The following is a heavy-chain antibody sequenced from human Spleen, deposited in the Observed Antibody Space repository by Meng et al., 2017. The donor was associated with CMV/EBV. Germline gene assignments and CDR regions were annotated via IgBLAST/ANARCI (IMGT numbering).Heavy chain of an antibody. J-gene: IGHJ4*02. CDR2: INPSAVST. CDR3: ARDRGSSSEAFDY. D-gene: IGHD6-6*01. CDR1: GYTFSHVY. Sequence: KASGYTFSHVYIHWVQQAPGQGLEWMGSINPSAVSTTYAQRFQGRVPMTRDTSTRIVYMELSSLRSDDTAFYFCARDRGSSSEAFDYWGQGTLVTVSS. V-gene: IGHV1-46*01.